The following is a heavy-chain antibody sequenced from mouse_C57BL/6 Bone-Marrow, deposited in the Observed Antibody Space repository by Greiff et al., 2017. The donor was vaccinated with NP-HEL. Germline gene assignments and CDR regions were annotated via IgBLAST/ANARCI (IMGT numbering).Heavy chain of an antibody. CDR1: GFTFSSYT. CDR3: ARPRSAWFAY. V-gene: IGHV5-9*01. J-gene: IGHJ3*01. CDR2: ISGGGGNT. Sequence: EVKVEESGGGLVKPGGSLKLSCAASGFTFSSYTMSWVRQTPEKRLEWVATISGGGGNTYYPDSVKGRFTISRDNAKNTLYLQMSSLRSEDTALYYCARPRSAWFAYWGQGTLVTVSA.